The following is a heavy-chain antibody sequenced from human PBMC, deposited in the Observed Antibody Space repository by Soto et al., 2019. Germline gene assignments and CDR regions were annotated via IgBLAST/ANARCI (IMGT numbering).Heavy chain of an antibody. CDR2: IWYDGSNK. J-gene: IGHJ4*02. CDR1: GFTFSSYG. CDR3: ARYPGDYGARGYFDY. Sequence: QVQLVESGGGVVQPGRSLRLSCAASGFTFSSYGMHWVRQAPGKGLEWVAVIWYDGSNKYYADSVKGRLTISRDNSRNTLYLQMTGLSAEDTAVYYCARYPGDYGARGYFDYWGQGTLVTVSS. D-gene: IGHD4-17*01. V-gene: IGHV3-33*01.